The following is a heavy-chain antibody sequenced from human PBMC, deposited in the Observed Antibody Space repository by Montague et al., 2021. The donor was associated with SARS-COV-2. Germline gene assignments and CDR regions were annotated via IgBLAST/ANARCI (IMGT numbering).Heavy chain of an antibody. V-gene: IGHV4-34*01. CDR2: IYHSRST. Sequence: SETLSLTCAVYGWSFSGSFLSLVRQATGKGLERTGEIYHSRSTFYNPFLKSRISISVDTSTNQFSLKMSSVTAADTAVFYCARSREEFTSIAVIITGGMHYFDPWSQGTLVTVST. J-gene: IGHJ4*02. CDR3: ARSREEFTSIAVIITGGMHYFDP. CDR1: GWSFSGSF. D-gene: IGHD3-22*01.